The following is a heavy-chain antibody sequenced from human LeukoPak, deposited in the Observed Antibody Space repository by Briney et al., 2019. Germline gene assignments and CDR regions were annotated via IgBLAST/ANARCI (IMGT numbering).Heavy chain of an antibody. D-gene: IGHD3-22*01. V-gene: IGHV4-59*01. CDR1: GGSISSYY. J-gene: IGHJ4*02. CDR2: IYYSGRT. CDR3: ARVTGYMIEDYFDY. Sequence: PSETLSLTCTVSGGSISSYYWSWIRQPPGKGLEWIGYIYYSGRTNYNPSLTSRVTTSVETSKNTFSLWLSSVTAADTAVYYCARVTGYMIEDYFDYWGQGTLVTVSS.